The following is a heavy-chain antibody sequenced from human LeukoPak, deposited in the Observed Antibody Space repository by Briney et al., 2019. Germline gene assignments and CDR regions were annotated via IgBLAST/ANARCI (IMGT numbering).Heavy chain of an antibody. V-gene: IGHV3-9*01. CDR3: AKGSGTVVENYFDY. Sequence: GGSLRLSCAASGFTLDDYAMHWGRQAPGEGLGWGSGISWNSGSIGYADSVKGRFTISRDNAKNSLYLQMNRLRAEDTALYYCAKGSGTVVENYFDYWGQGTLVTVSS. D-gene: IGHD2-15*01. CDR2: ISWNSGSI. J-gene: IGHJ4*02. CDR1: GFTLDDYA.